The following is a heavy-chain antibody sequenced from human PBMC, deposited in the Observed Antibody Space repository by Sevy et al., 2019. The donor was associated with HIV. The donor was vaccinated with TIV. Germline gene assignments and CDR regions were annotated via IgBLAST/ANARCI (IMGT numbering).Heavy chain of an antibody. CDR3: ARGHVGPRGSGNPLDY. J-gene: IGHJ4*02. CDR1: GGSFSGYY. V-gene: IGHV4-34*01. CDR2: INHSGST. D-gene: IGHD3-10*01. Sequence: SETLSLTCAVYGGSFSGYYWSWIRQPPGKGLEWIGEINHSGSTNYNPPLKSRVTISVDTSKNQFSLKLSSVTAADTAVYYCARGHVGPRGSGNPLDYWGQGTLVTVSS.